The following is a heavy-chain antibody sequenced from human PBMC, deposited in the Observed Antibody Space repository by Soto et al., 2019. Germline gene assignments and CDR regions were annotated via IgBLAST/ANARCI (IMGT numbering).Heavy chain of an antibody. V-gene: IGHV3-30*18. CDR3: AKSEYSRSFLES. J-gene: IGHJ5*02. CDR1: EFTFSNYG. D-gene: IGHD6-6*01. CDR2: ISYDGSNK. Sequence: GGYPRISCAASEFTFSNYGMHWVRQAPGKGLEWVALISYDGSNKYYADSVKGRSTISRDNSKNTLYLQINSLRAEDTAVYYGAKSEYSRSFLESSGQRTLVTVAS.